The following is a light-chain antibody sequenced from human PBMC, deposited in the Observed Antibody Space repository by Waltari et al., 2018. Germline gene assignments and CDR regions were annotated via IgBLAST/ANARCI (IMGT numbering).Light chain of an antibody. V-gene: IGKV3-11*01. Sequence: DIVLTKSPALLSLSPGERPSLSCRASQSVTIYLAWYQQKPGQAPRLLIYDTSNRATGIPARFSGSGFGTGFTLTISSLEPEDFAVYYCQQRRDWPLTFGGGTKVEIK. CDR2: DTS. CDR1: QSVTIY. J-gene: IGKJ4*01. CDR3: QQRRDWPLT.